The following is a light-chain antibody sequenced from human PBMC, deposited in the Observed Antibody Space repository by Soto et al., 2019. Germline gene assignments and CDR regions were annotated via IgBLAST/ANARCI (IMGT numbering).Light chain of an antibody. V-gene: IGKV3-20*01. J-gene: IGKJ2*03. Sequence: EIVLTQSPGTLSLSPGERATLSCRASQSVTSTFLAWYQQKPGQAPRLLISGVSTRATGIPDRFSGSGSGTDFTLTIRIMEPEDFAVYYCQQYGSSPLYSFGQGTKLDIK. CDR2: GVS. CDR3: QQYGSSPLYS. CDR1: QSVTSTF.